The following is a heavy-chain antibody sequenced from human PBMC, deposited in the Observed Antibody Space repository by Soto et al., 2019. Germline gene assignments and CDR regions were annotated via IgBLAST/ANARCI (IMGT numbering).Heavy chain of an antibody. Sequence: GGSLRLSCVASGFTFSNYNMNWVRQAPGKGLEWVSHISGSSIYIHYADSVRGRFTISRDNAKNSVYLQMDSLRVEDTAVYYCAREGALKPFSSWGQGALVTVSS. V-gene: IGHV3-21*01. CDR1: GFTFSNYN. CDR3: AREGALKPFSS. J-gene: IGHJ5*02. CDR2: ISGSSIYI.